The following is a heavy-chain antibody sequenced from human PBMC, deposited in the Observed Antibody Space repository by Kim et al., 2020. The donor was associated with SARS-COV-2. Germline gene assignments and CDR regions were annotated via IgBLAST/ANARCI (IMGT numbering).Heavy chain of an antibody. CDR1: GGSINTYY. D-gene: IGHD3-22*01. J-gene: IGHJ2*01. CDR2: IYPSGRT. CDR3: ARDSGSTMMVVVAEFFDL. Sequence: SETLSLTCIVSGGSINTYYWSWLRQPAGKGLEWIGRIYPSGRTDYSPSLRGRVTMSIDTSKNRFSLKLRSITAADTAVYYCARDSGSTMMVVVAEFFDLWGRGSQVTVSS. V-gene: IGHV4-4*07.